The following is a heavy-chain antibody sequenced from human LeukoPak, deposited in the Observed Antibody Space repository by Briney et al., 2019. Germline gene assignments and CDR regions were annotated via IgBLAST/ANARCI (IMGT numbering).Heavy chain of an antibody. J-gene: IGHJ4*02. CDR2: ISSSNNYI. D-gene: IGHD3-22*01. Sequence: GGSLRLSCVASGFTFRIYDMNWVRQAPGKGLEWVSSISSSNNYIYYADSVKGRFTISRDNSKNTLYLQMNSLRAEDTAVYYCAKDLHSSGYSIPDSFDYWGQGTLVTVSS. CDR1: GFTFRIYD. CDR3: AKDLHSSGYSIPDSFDY. V-gene: IGHV3-21*04.